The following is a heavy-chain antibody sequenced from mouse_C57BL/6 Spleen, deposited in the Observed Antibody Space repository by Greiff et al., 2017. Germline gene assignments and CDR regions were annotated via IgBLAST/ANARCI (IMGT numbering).Heavy chain of an antibody. CDR2: ISYDGSN. Sequence: EVQLQESGPGLVKPSQSLSLTCSVTGYSITSGYYWNWIRQFPGNKLEWMGYISYDGSNNYNPSLKTRISITRYTSKNQFFLKLNSVTTEDTATYYGAREITTVVATTYFDYWGQGTTLTVSS. D-gene: IGHD1-1*01. CDR3: AREITTVVATTYFDY. V-gene: IGHV3-6*01. CDR1: GYSITSGYY. J-gene: IGHJ2*01.